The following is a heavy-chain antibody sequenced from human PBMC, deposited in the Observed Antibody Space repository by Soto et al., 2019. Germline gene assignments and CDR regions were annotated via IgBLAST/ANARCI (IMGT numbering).Heavy chain of an antibody. V-gene: IGHV1-69*02. D-gene: IGHD5-18*01. CDR1: GGTFSSYT. J-gene: IGHJ4*02. CDR2: IIPILGIA. CDR3: ARAAMAHAPPDY. Sequence: QVQLVQSGAEVKKPGSSVKVSCKASGGTFSSYTISWVRQAPGQGLEWMGRIIPILGIANYAQKFQGRVTITADKSTSAAYMELSSLRSEDTAVYYCARAAMAHAPPDYWGQGTLVTVSS.